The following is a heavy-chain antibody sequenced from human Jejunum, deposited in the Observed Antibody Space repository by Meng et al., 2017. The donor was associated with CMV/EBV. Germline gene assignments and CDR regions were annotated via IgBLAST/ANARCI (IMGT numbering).Heavy chain of an antibody. J-gene: IGHJ4*02. Sequence: IAGDSVSSNSVTWNWIRQSPSRGLEWLGRTYYRSKWYNDYAVSVKSRISINADTSKNQFSLQLNSVTPEDAAVYYCARGRGWIPDLWGQGTLVTVSS. CDR2: TYYRSKWYN. CDR1: GDSVSSNSVT. D-gene: IGHD6-19*01. V-gene: IGHV6-1*01. CDR3: ARGRGWIPDL.